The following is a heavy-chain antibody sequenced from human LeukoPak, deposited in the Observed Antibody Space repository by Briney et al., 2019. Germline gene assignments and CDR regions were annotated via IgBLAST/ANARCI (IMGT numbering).Heavy chain of an antibody. CDR2: INYSGST. J-gene: IGHJ6*03. V-gene: IGHV4-59*12. D-gene: IGHD6-13*01. CDR3: AREGSWYYYYMDV. CDR1: GGSISTYY. Sequence: SETLSLTCTVSGGSISTYYWSWIRQPPGKGLEWIGYINYSGSTNYNPSLKSRVTISVDKSKNQFSLKLSSVTAADTAVYYCAREGSWYYYYMDVWGKGTTVTISS.